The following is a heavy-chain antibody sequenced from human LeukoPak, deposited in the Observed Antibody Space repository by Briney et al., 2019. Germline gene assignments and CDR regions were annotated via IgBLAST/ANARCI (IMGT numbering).Heavy chain of an antibody. CDR2: INSDGSST. CDR3: ARGRQVVVVAAHNWFDP. CDR1: GFTFSSYW. V-gene: IGHV3-74*01. Sequence: GGSLRLSCAASGFTFSSYWMHWVRQAPGKGLVWVSRINSDGSSTSYAGSVKGRFTISRDNAKNTLYLQMNSLRAEDTAVYYCARGRQVVVVAAHNWFDPWGQGTLVTVSS. D-gene: IGHD2-15*01. J-gene: IGHJ5*02.